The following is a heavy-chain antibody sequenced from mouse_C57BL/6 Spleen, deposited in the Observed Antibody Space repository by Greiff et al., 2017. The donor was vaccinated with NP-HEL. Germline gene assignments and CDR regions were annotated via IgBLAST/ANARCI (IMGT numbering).Heavy chain of an antibody. CDR2: IWSGGST. CDR1: GFSLTSYG. J-gene: IGHJ4*01. D-gene: IGHD2-2*01. V-gene: IGHV2-2*01. CDR3: AIMVTTDFLGAMDY. Sequence: QVQLKQSGPGLVQPSQSLSITCTVSGFSLTSYGVHWVRQSPGKGLEWLGVIWSGGSTDYNAAFISRLSISKDNSKSQVFFKMNSLQADDTAIYYCAIMVTTDFLGAMDYWGQGTSVTVSS.